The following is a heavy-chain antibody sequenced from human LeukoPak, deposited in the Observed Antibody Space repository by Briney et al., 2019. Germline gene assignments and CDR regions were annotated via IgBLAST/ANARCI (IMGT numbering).Heavy chain of an antibody. Sequence: GESLKISCKGSGYSFTSYWIGWVRQMPGKGLEWMGIIYPGDSDTRYSPSFQGQVTISADKSISTAYLQWSSLKASDTVMYYCARPNSSSSYYYYGMDVWGQGTTVTVSS. D-gene: IGHD6-6*01. J-gene: IGHJ6*02. CDR1: GYSFTSYW. CDR3: ARPNSSSSYYYYGMDV. CDR2: IYPGDSDT. V-gene: IGHV5-51*01.